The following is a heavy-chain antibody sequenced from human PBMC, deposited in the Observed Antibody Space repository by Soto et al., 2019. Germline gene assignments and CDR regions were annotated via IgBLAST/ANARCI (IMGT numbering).Heavy chain of an antibody. CDR1: GFTFGSYW. CDR2: IKPDGRAT. J-gene: IGHJ4*02. D-gene: IGHD2-21*02. CDR3: ARAGYCGPGCYYSFAY. Sequence: EVQLVESGGGLVQPGGSLRLSCAVSGFTFGSYWMNWVRLISGKGLERVAYIKPDGRATYYVDSVKGRFTISRDNAKDSLDLRMTSLRVETTSVYCWARAGYCGPGCYYSFAYWGQGPRVTFSS. V-gene: IGHV3-7*01.